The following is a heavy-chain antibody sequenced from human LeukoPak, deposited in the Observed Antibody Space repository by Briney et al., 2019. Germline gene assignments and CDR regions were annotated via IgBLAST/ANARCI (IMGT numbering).Heavy chain of an antibody. Sequence: ASVKVSCKASGYTFTSYDINWVRQATGQGLEWMGWMNPNSGDTGYAQKFQGRVTITRNTSISTAYMELSSLRSEDTAVYYCAREGYSYGPTAYWYFDLWGRGTLVTVSS. CDR2: MNPNSGDT. V-gene: IGHV1-8*03. CDR3: AREGYSYGPTAYWYFDL. D-gene: IGHD5-18*01. J-gene: IGHJ2*01. CDR1: GYTFTSYD.